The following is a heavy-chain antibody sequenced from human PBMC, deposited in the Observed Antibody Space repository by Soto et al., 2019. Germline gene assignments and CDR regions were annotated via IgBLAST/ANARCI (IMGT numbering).Heavy chain of an antibody. J-gene: IGHJ3*02. D-gene: IGHD6-13*01. CDR2: ISYDGSNK. V-gene: IGHV3-30-3*01. CDR3: ARDPIAASTGPVDI. CDR1: GFTFSSYA. Sequence: QVQLVESGGGVVQPGRSLRLSCAASGFTFSSYAMHWVRQAPGKGLEWVAVISYDGSNKYYADSVKGRFTISRDNSKNTLYLQMNSLRAEDTAVYYCARDPIAASTGPVDIWGQGTMVTVSS.